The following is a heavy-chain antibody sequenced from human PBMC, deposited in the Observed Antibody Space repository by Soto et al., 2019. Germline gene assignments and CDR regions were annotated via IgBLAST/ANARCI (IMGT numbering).Heavy chain of an antibody. CDR2: ISGYNGNT. D-gene: IGHD2-2*01. V-gene: IGHV1-18*01. Sequence: GASVKVSCKASGYIFINYGITWVRQAPGQGLEWMGWISGYNGNTKYADKLQGRVTMTTDTSTTTAYMELRSLRSDDTAVYYCARDEVPADNCLDRWGQGTLVTVS. CDR1: GYIFINYG. CDR3: ARDEVPADNCLDR. J-gene: IGHJ5*02.